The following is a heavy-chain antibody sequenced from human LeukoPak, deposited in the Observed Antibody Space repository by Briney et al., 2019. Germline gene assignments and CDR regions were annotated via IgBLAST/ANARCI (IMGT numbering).Heavy chain of an antibody. CDR2: IYHSGST. J-gene: IGHJ4*02. V-gene: IGHV4-38-2*02. CDR3: ARGLGDGYKVFDY. Sequence: SETLSLTCTVSGGSISSGYYWGWIRQPPGKGLEWIGSIYHSGSTYYNPSLKSRVTISVDTSKNQFSLKLSSVTAADTAVYYCARGLGDGYKVFDYWGQGTLVTVSS. CDR1: GGSISSGYY. D-gene: IGHD5-24*01.